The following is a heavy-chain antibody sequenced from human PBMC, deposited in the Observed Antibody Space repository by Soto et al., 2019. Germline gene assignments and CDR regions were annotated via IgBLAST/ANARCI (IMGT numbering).Heavy chain of an antibody. CDR1: GGSISSGGHY. D-gene: IGHD2-15*01. J-gene: IGHJ4*02. CDR2: IYYSGST. CDR3: ERTLGYCSGGSCFGYFDY. V-gene: IGHV4-31*03. Sequence: PSETLSLTCTVSGGSISSGGHYWSWIRQHPGKGLEWIGYIYYSGSTYYNPSLKSRVTISVDRSKNQFSLKLSSVTAADTAVYYCERTLGYCSGGSCFGYFDYWGQGTLVTVSS.